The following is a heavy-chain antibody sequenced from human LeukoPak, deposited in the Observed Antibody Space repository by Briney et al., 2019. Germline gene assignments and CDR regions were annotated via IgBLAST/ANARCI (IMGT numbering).Heavy chain of an antibody. Sequence: ASVKVSCKASGYTFTSYYMHLVRQAPGQGLEWMGIINPSGGSTSYAQKFQGRVTMTRDTSTSTVYMELSSLRSEDTAVYYCARDGAHTAMVFPYFDYWGQGTLVTVSS. CDR3: ARDGAHTAMVFPYFDY. J-gene: IGHJ4*02. CDR2: INPSGGST. D-gene: IGHD5-18*01. V-gene: IGHV1-46*01. CDR1: GYTFTSYY.